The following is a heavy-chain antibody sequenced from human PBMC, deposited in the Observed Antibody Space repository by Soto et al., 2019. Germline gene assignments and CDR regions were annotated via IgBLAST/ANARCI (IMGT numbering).Heavy chain of an antibody. CDR1: GFTFSSFA. Sequence: QVQLVESGGGVVQPGSSLRLSCAASGFTFSSFAMNWVRPAPGKGREWLAVISSDVVNYYYAESVKGRFTISRDNSKNTLVLQMNSLRNEDTAVYYCARGGAWTPEGLGYWGPGTLVTVSS. CDR3: ARGGAWTPEGLGY. J-gene: IGHJ4*02. D-gene: IGHD2-15*01. CDR2: ISSDVVNY. V-gene: IGHV3-30-3*01.